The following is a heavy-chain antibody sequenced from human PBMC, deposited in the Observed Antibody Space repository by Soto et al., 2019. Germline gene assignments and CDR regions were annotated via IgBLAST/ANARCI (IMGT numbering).Heavy chain of an antibody. J-gene: IGHJ3*02. Sequence: EVQLLESGGGLVQPGGSLRLSCAASGFTFSSYAMSWVRQAPGKGLEWVSAISGSGGSTYYADSVKGRFTISRDNSKNTLYLQMNSLRAEDTAVYYCAKARTPLGPLGELSLFAFDIWGQGTMVTVSS. D-gene: IGHD3-16*02. CDR1: GFTFSSYA. CDR3: AKARTPLGPLGELSLFAFDI. V-gene: IGHV3-23*01. CDR2: ISGSGGST.